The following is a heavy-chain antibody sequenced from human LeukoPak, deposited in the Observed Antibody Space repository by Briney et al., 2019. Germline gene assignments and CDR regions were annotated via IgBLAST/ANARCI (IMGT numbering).Heavy chain of an antibody. CDR3: AKDGTYYYGSGNFDY. CDR2: ISGSGGST. CDR1: GFTFSSYA. Sequence: GGSLRLSCAASGFTFSSYAMSWVRQAPGKGRGWGSAISGSGGSTYYADSVKGRFTISRDNSKNTLYLQMNSLRAEDTAVYYCAKDGTYYYGSGNFDYWGQGTLVTVSS. J-gene: IGHJ4*02. D-gene: IGHD3-10*01. V-gene: IGHV3-23*01.